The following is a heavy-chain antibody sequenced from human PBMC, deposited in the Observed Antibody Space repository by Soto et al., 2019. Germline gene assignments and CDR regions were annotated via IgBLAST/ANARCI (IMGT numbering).Heavy chain of an antibody. CDR3: ARGIAARANPYYFDY. D-gene: IGHD6-6*01. CDR2: IYYSGST. CDR1: GGSISSGGYY. J-gene: IGHJ4*02. V-gene: IGHV4-31*03. Sequence: SETLSLTCTVSGGSISSGGYYWSRIRQHPGKGLEWIGYIYYSGSTYYNPSLKSRVTISVDTSKNQFSLKLSSVTAADTAVYYCARGIAARANPYYFDYWGQGTLVTVSS.